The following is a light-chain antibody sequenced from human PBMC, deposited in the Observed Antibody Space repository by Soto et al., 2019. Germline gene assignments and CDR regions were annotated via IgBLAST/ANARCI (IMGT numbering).Light chain of an antibody. Sequence: EIVLTQSPVTLSLSPGERATLSCRASQSVSSYLGWYQQKPGQAPRLLIYDASNRAAGIPARFSASGSGTDFTLTIGSLEPEDSAVYYCQQRSNWPLTFGGGTKVEIK. CDR1: QSVSSY. J-gene: IGKJ4*01. CDR3: QQRSNWPLT. V-gene: IGKV3-11*01. CDR2: DAS.